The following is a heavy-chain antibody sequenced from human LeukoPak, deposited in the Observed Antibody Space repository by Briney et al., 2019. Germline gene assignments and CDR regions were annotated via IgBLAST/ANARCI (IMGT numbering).Heavy chain of an antibody. J-gene: IGHJ5*02. CDR2: IYYSVST. CDR3: ARQRPHYCSSTRCAAYNWFDP. Sequence: SETLSLTCTVSGGSLSSDYWSWIRQPPGQGLEWIGYIYYSVSTNYNPSLQSRVTISVDTSKNQFSLKLSSVTAADTAVYYCARQRPHYCSSTRCAAYNWFDPWGQGTLVTVSS. D-gene: IGHD2-2*01. CDR1: GGSLSSDY. V-gene: IGHV4-59*08.